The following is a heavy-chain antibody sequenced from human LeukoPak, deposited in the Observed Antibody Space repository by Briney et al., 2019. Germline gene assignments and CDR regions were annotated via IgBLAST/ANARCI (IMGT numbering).Heavy chain of an antibody. V-gene: IGHV4-34*01. Sequence: SETLSLTCAVSGTSFSSYYRSWIRQPPGKGLEWIGEVNHSGYTNDNPSLKSRVTISVDTSKNQFSLRLRSVTVADTGVYFCARMTTGHDFWGQGTLVTVSS. CDR2: VNHSGYT. CDR1: GTSFSSYY. D-gene: IGHD4-17*01. J-gene: IGHJ4*02. CDR3: ARMTTGHDF.